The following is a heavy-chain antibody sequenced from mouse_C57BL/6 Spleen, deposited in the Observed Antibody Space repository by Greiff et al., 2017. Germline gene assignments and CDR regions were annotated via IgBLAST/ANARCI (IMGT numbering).Heavy chain of an antibody. CDR1: GFSLTSYG. V-gene: IGHV2-2*01. CDR2: IWSGGST. J-gene: IGHJ4*01. CDR3: ARNPPGAMDY. Sequence: VQLKESGPGLVQPSQSLSITCTVSGFSLTSYGVHWVRQSPGKGLEWLGVIWSGGSTDYNAAFISRRSISKDNSKSQVFFKMNSLQADDTSIYYCARNPPGAMDYWGQGTSVTVSS.